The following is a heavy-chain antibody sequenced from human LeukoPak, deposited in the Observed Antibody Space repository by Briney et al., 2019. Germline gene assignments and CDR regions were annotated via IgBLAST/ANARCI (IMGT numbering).Heavy chain of an antibody. Sequence: GGSLRLSCAASGFTFSRHWMSWVRQTPGRGLERVAHMNQDGSAIYYVGSVKGRFTISRDNAKNSLCLQMTGLTVADTAVYYCARTVPGYPDDYFDYWGQGTLVTVSS. CDR1: GFTFSRHW. CDR2: MNQDGSAI. CDR3: ARTVPGYPDDYFDY. D-gene: IGHD6-19*01. J-gene: IGHJ4*02. V-gene: IGHV3-7*01.